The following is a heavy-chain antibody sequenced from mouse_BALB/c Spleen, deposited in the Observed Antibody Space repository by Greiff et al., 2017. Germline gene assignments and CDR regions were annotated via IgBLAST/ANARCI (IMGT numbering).Heavy chain of an antibody. CDR3: ARQGGNLYYYAMDY. D-gene: IGHD6-5*01. Sequence: EVQLVESGPSLVKPSQTLSLTCSVTGDSITSCYWNWIRKFPGNKLEYMGYISYSGSTYYNPSLKSRISITRDTSKNQYYLQLNSVTTEDTATYYCARQGGNLYYYAMDYWGQGTSVTVSS. CDR1: GDSITSCY. J-gene: IGHJ4*01. V-gene: IGHV3-8*02. CDR2: ISYSGST.